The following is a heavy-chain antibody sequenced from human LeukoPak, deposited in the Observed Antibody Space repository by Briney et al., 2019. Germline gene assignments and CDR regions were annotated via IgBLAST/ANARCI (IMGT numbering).Heavy chain of an antibody. CDR1: GYIFSIYG. Sequence: ASVKVSCKASGYIFSIYGINWVRQAPGQGLEWMRWITTYNGNRNYAQKVQDRVTMTTDTSTSTAYMELRNQKSDDTAVYYCAKFTGSYNHDAFDIWGQGTMVTVSS. CDR2: ITTYNGNR. CDR3: AKFTGSYNHDAFDI. D-gene: IGHD1-26*01. J-gene: IGHJ3*02. V-gene: IGHV1-18*01.